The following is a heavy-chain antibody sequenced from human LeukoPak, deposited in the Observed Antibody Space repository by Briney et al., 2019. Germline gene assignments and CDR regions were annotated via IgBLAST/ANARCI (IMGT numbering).Heavy chain of an antibody. CDR2: IRSKANSYAT. V-gene: IGHV3-73*01. Sequence: GGSLTLSCAASGLTFSGSAMHWVRQPSGKGLEWVGRIRSKANSYATAYAASVKGRFTISRDDSKNTAYLQMNSVKTEDTGVYYCTRLYSSSGPYDAFDIWGQGTMVTVSS. CDR3: TRLYSSSGPYDAFDI. CDR1: GLTFSGSA. J-gene: IGHJ3*02. D-gene: IGHD6-13*01.